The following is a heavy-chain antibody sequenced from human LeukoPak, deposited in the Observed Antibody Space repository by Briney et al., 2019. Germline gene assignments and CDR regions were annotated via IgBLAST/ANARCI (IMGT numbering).Heavy chain of an antibody. Sequence: PGGSLRLSRAASGFTFSSYSMNWVRQAPGKGLEWVSAISGSGGRTYYANSAKGRFTISRDNSKNTLYLQMNGLRAEDTAVYYCAKDVTSNEYKYGDYVSWGQGTLVTVSS. CDR3: AKDVTSNEYKYGDYVS. V-gene: IGHV3-23*01. J-gene: IGHJ4*02. CDR1: GFTFSSYS. D-gene: IGHD5-24*01. CDR2: ISGSGGRT.